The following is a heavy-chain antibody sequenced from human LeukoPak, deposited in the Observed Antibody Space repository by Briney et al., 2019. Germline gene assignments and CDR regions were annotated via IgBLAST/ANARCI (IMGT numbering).Heavy chain of an antibody. V-gene: IGHV5-51*01. Sequence: GESLKISCKGSGYSFISHWIGWVRQVPGKGLEGMGIIYPGDSDTRYSPAFEGQVTMSVDKSISTAYLQWSSLKASDTAIYYCARHGAYGSGWYSFDPWGQGTLVTVSS. CDR3: ARHGAYGSGWYSFDP. CDR2: IYPGDSDT. D-gene: IGHD6-19*01. J-gene: IGHJ5*02. CDR1: GYSFISHW.